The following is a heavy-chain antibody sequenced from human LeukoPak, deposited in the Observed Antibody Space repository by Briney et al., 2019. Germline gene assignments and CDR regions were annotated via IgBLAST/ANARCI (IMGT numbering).Heavy chain of an antibody. CDR3: ARSWSYFGDF. D-gene: IGHD1-26*01. CDR2: IKSDGSST. V-gene: IGHV3-74*01. Sequence: PGGSLRLSCAASGFTFSNAWMSWVRQAPGKGLVWVSRIKSDGSSTSYADSVKGRFTISRDNAKNMLYLEMNSLRADDTAVYYCARSWSYFGDFWGQGTLVTVSS. CDR1: GFTFSNAW. J-gene: IGHJ4*02.